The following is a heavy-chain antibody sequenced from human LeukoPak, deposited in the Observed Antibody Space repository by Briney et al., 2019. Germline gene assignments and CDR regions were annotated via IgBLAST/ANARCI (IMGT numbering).Heavy chain of an antibody. CDR1: GYTFTSYD. D-gene: IGHD6-13*01. Sequence: ASVKVSCKASGYTFTSYDINWVRQATGQGLEWMGWLHTNSGNTGYAQKFQGRVTITRNTSISTAYMELSSLRSEDTAVYYCARLGSSWSHYHYYMDVWAKGPRSPSP. J-gene: IGHJ6*03. V-gene: IGHV1-8*03. CDR3: ARLGSSWSHYHYYMDV. CDR2: LHTNSGNT.